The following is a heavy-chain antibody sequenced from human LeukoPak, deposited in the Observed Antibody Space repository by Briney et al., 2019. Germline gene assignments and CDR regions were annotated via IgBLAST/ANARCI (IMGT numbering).Heavy chain of an antibody. Sequence: PGGSLRLSCAASGFNFSSYEMNWVRQAPGKGLGGVSYISCNGSTKYYADSVKGRFTISRDNAKNSLYLQTHSLIADDTAVYYCARAFHELAQPYYYYYMDVWGKGTTVTVSS. D-gene: IGHD6-13*01. J-gene: IGHJ6*03. CDR1: GFNFSSYE. CDR2: ISCNGSTK. V-gene: IGHV3-48*03. CDR3: ARAFHELAQPYYYYYMDV.